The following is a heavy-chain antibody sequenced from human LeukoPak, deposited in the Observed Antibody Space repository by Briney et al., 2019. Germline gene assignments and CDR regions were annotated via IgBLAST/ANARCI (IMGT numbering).Heavy chain of an antibody. CDR1: GVSISSYY. V-gene: IGHV4-59*01. CDR2: IYYSGST. CDR3: ARWDSYGYNFDY. Sequence: ASETLSLTCTVSGVSISSYYWSWIRQPPGKGLEWIGYIYYSGSTNYNPSLKSRVTISVDTSKNQFSLKLSSVTAADTAVYYCARWDSYGYNFDYWGQGTLVTVSS. J-gene: IGHJ4*02. D-gene: IGHD5-18*01.